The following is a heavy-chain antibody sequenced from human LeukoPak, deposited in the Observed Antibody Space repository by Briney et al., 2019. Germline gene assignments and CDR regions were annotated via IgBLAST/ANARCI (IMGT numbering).Heavy chain of an antibody. D-gene: IGHD3-10*01. V-gene: IGHV4-39*01. CDR2: VHYSGST. Sequence: PSETLSLTCTVSGGSISSSSYFWGWIRQPPGKGLEWIASVHYSGSTYYNPSLKSRLTISVDTSKNQFSLELSSVTAADTALYFCARQLYVSGSYYAPMDVWGKGTTVTISS. CDR1: GGSISSSSYF. J-gene: IGHJ6*03. CDR3: ARQLYVSGSYYAPMDV.